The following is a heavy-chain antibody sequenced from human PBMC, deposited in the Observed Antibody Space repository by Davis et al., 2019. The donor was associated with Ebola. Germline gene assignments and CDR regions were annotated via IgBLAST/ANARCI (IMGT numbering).Heavy chain of an antibody. CDR1: GFTFKAYA. J-gene: IGHJ5*02. CDR2: VTWNSGTI. V-gene: IGHV3-9*01. Sequence: GGSLRLSCAASGFTFKAYAMHWVRQAPGKGPEWVSGVTWNSGTIGYADSVKGRFTISRDNAKSSLYLEMNSLRAEDTALYYCTQGGGYTSSWIGAWGQGTLVTVSS. D-gene: IGHD6-13*01. CDR3: TQGGGYTSSWIGA.